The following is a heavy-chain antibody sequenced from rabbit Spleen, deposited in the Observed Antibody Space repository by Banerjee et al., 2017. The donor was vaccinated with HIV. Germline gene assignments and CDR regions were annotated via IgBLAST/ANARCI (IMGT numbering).Heavy chain of an antibody. J-gene: IGHJ6*01. D-gene: IGHD8-1*01. CDR3: ARDSGTSFSSYGMDL. CDR2: IYNGDGST. Sequence: QEQLVESGGGLVQPEGSLTLTCTASGFSFSSSYYMCWVRQAPGKGLEWIGCIYNGDGSTYYASWAKGRFTISKTSSTTVTLQMTRLTAADTATYFCARDSGTSFSSYGMDLWGPGTLVTVS. CDR1: GFSFSSSYY. V-gene: IGHV1S45*01.